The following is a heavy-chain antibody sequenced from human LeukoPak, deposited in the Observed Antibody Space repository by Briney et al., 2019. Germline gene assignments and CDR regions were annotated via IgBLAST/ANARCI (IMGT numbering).Heavy chain of an antibody. CDR2: IGIRGDT. D-gene: IGHD6-19*01. CDR3: ARGGIQVSGIDEFAY. Sequence: GGSLRLSCAASGFTFIDYDMHWVRQVIGKGLEWVSDIGIRGDTHYSGSVKGRFTISRENAESSLYLQMNSLRAEDTAVYYCARGGIQVSGIDEFAYWGQGTLVTVSS. CDR1: GFTFIDYD. V-gene: IGHV3-13*01. J-gene: IGHJ4*02.